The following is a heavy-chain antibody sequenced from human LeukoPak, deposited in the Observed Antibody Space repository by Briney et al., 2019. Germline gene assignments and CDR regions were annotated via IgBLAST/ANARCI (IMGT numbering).Heavy chain of an antibody. CDR3: ARGAKLDY. Sequence: SETLSLTCTVSGGSISSYYWSWIRQPPGKGLEWIGEINHSGSTNYNPSLKSRVTISVDTSKNQFSLKLSSVTAADTAVYYCARGAKLDYWGQGTLVTVSS. J-gene: IGHJ4*02. CDR1: GGSISSYY. V-gene: IGHV4-34*01. CDR2: INHSGST. D-gene: IGHD4/OR15-4a*01.